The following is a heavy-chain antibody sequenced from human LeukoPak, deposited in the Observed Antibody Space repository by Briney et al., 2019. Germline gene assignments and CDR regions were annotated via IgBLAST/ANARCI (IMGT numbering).Heavy chain of an antibody. D-gene: IGHD5-12*01. J-gene: IGHJ4*02. V-gene: IGHV3-23*01. CDR1: GFTFSSYA. CDR3: AKGVTHPWNYFDY. CDR2: MSGSGSNT. Sequence: QPGGSLRLSCAASGFTFSSYAMSWVRQAPGKGLEWVSSMSGSGSNTYYADSVKGRFTISRDNSKNTLYLQMNSLRAEDTAVYYCAKGVTHPWNYFDYWGQGNLVTVSS.